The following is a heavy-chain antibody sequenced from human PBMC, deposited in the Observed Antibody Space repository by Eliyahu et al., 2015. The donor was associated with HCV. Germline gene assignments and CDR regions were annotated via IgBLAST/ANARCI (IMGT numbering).Heavy chain of an antibody. J-gene: IGHJ4*02. Sequence: QVQLQQWGAGLLKPSETLSLTCAVYGGSFXGYYWSWIRQPPGKGLEWIGEINHSGSTNYNPSLKSRVTISVDTSKNQFSLKLSSVTAADTAVYYCARFRKIRITMVRGVRYFDYWGQGTLVTVSS. CDR3: ARFRKIRITMVRGVRYFDY. D-gene: IGHD3-10*01. CDR2: INHSGST. CDR1: GGSFXGYY. V-gene: IGHV4-34*01.